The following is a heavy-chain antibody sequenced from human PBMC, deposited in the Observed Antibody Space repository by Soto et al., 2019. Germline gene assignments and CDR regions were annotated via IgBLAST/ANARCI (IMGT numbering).Heavy chain of an antibody. CDR2: THYCGNT. Sequence: QVQLQESGPGLVKPSETLSLTCTVSGGSISTYYLDWLRQSPEKGLEWIGYTHYCGNTNYHQSLRGRVTISLDTSRNQFSLILSAVTAADTAIYYCARHTLTVRSGFDNWGQGALVTVSS. D-gene: IGHD4-17*01. V-gene: IGHV4-59*12. CDR3: ARHTLTVRSGFDN. CDR1: GGSISTYY. J-gene: IGHJ4*02.